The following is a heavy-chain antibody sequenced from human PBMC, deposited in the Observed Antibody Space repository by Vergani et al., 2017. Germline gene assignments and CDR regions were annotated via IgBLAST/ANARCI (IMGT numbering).Heavy chain of an antibody. CDR2: ISWNSGSI. CDR1: GFTFDDYA. Sequence: EVQLVESGGGLVQPGRSLRLSCAASGFTFDDYAMHWVRQAPGKGLEWVSGISWNSGSIGYADSVKGRFTISRDNAKNSLYLQMNSLRAEDTALYYCAKDXGCSSTSCYGPMDVWGKGP. D-gene: IGHD2-2*01. V-gene: IGHV3-9*01. J-gene: IGHJ6*04. CDR3: AKDXGCSSTSCYGPMDV.